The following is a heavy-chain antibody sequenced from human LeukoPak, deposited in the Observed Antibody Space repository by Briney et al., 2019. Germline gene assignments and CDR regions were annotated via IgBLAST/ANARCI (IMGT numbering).Heavy chain of an antibody. V-gene: IGHV4-39*01. CDR1: GGSISSSSYY. J-gene: IGHJ6*03. CDR2: IYYSGST. Sequence: SETLSLTCTGSGGSISSSSYYWGWIRQPPGKGLEWIGSIYYSGSTYYNPSLKSRVTISVDTSKNQFSLKLSSVTAADTAVYYCARGYYYYMDVWGKGTTVTVSS. CDR3: ARGYYYYMDV.